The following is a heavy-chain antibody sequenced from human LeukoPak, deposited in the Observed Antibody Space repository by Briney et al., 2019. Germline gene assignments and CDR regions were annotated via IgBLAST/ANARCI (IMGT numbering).Heavy chain of an antibody. CDR1: GFTFSNAW. Sequence: PGGSLRLSCAASGFTFSNAWMNWVRQAPGKGLEWVSYISSSGGTKYYADSVKGQFTISRDNARNSLYLQMNSLRAEDTAVYFCARGGLSIMGYWSQGTLVTVSS. J-gene: IGHJ4*02. CDR3: ARGGLSIMGY. CDR2: ISSSGGTK. V-gene: IGHV3-48*01. D-gene: IGHD2/OR15-2a*01.